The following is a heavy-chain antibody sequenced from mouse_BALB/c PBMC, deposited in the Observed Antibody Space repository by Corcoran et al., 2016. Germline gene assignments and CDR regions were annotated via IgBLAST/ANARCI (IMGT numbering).Heavy chain of an antibody. Sequence: QIQLVQSGPELKKPGETVKISCKASGYTFTNNGMNWVKQAPGKGLKWMGWINTYTGEPTYADDFKGRFAFSLETSASTAYLQINNLKNDDTATYFCAREPRAMDYWGQGTSVTVSS. CDR1: GYTFTNNG. CDR3: AREPRAMDY. CDR2: INTYTGEP. V-gene: IGHV9-3-1*01. J-gene: IGHJ4*01.